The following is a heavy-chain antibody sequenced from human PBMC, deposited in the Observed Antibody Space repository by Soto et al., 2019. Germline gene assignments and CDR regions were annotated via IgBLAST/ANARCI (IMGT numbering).Heavy chain of an antibody. J-gene: IGHJ6*02. D-gene: IGHD2-21*01. CDR2: MNAGNGNT. Sequence: ASVKVSCKASGYTFTSYDIHWVRQATGQRLEWMGWMNAGNGNTKYSQKFQGRVTITRDTSASTAYMELSSLRSEDTAVYYCARGGAYGGNPPPRYYYYGMDVWGQGTTVTVSS. CDR3: ARGGAYGGNPPPRYYYYGMDV. CDR1: GYTFTSYD. V-gene: IGHV1-3*01.